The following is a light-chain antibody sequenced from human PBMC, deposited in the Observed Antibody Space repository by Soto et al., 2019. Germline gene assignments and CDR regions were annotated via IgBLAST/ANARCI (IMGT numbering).Light chain of an antibody. CDR2: DVN. J-gene: IGLJ3*02. CDR1: SSDIGAYNY. Sequence: QSVLTQPASVSGSPGQSITISCAGTSSDIGAYNYVSWYQQHPGEAPKLIIYDVNSRPSGVSHRFSGSKSGNTASLTIFGLQTEDEADYYCSSYSTTTARLVFGGGTKLT. CDR3: SSYSTTTARLV. V-gene: IGLV2-14*01.